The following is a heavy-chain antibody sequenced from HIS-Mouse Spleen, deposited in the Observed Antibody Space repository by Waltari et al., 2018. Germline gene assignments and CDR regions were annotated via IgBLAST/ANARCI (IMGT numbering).Heavy chain of an antibody. J-gene: IGHJ4*02. CDR2: IYYSGST. Sequence: QVQLQESGPGLVKPSETLSLTCTVSGGSISSYYWSWIRQPPGKGLEWIGYIYYSGSTNYNPSPKSRVTISVDTSKNQFSRKLSSVTAADTAVYYGARRGYYYDSSGYYYFFDYWGQGTLVTVSS. V-gene: IGHV4-59*08. CDR3: ARRGYYYDSSGYYYFFDY. CDR1: GGSISSYY. D-gene: IGHD3-22*01.